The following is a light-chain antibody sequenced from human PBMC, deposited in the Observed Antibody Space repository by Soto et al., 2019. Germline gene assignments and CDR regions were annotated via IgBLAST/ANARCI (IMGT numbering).Light chain of an antibody. CDR1: QSLGGW. J-gene: IGKJ2*01. V-gene: IGKV1-5*03. Sequence: DIKMTQSPSSLVASVGDRVTITCRASQSLGGWLAWYQQKPGEAPKRLIYKASTLENGVPSRFSGSGSGTEFTLTIRSLQPDDSATYFCQRYHTYLYTFGQGTKLEI. CDR2: KAS. CDR3: QRYHTYLYT.